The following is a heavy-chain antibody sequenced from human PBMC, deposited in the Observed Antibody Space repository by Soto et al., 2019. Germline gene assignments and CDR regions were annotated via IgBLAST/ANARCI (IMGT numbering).Heavy chain of an antibody. J-gene: IGHJ5*02. CDR2: LNGNGDHT. D-gene: IGHD2-2*01. V-gene: IGHV3-23*01. CDR1: GFSFEKHA. CDR3: SRLHNLVVPAALILAT. Sequence: PGGSLRLSCEGSGFSFEKHAMSWVRQAPGKGLEWVAGLNGNGDHTYYAPSVRGRFTISRDNSKKTVFLQMNSLRADDTGVYYCSRLHNLVVPAALILATWGQGTRVSVSS.